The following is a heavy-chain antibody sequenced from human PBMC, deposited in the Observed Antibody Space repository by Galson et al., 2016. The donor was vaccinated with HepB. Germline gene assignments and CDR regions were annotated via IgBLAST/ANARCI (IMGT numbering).Heavy chain of an antibody. V-gene: IGHV3-23*01. CDR1: GFAFSTYA. CDR2: ILEDGSNT. Sequence: SLRLSCAASGFAFSTYAMTWVRQAPGKGLEWVSSILEDGSNTFSADSVRGRFTISRDNVKNILFLQMDSLRVEDTDVYYFANAQPLIVGPNILDHWGQGTLVTVAS. D-gene: IGHD2-21*01. CDR3: ANAQPLIVGPNILDH. J-gene: IGHJ4*02.